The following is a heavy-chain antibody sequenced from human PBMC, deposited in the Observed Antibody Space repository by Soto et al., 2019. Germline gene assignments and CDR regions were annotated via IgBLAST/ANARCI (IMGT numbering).Heavy chain of an antibody. Sequence: QITLKESGPTLVKPTQTLTLTCTFSGFSLSTDDVGVGWIRQPPGKALDWLAVIYWDDDKRYSPSLKSRLTITKDTSTNQVVLTMTNMDSVDTATYYCARTNYSISSFDYWGQGALVTVSS. J-gene: IGHJ4*02. D-gene: IGHD6-6*01. CDR2: IYWDDDK. V-gene: IGHV2-5*02. CDR3: ARTNYSISSFDY. CDR1: GFSLSTDDVG.